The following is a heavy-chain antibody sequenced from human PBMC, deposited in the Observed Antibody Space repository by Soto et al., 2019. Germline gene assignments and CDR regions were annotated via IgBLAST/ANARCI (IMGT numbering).Heavy chain of an antibody. Sequence: GGSLRLSCAASGFNFSSYSMNWVRQAPGKGLEWVSYISSSSSTIYYADSVKGRFTISRDNAKNSLFLQMNSLRPEDTALYYCAKDMKWGGMTTIHYFDSWGQGTQVTVSS. CDR1: GFNFSSYS. CDR3: AKDMKWGGMTTIHYFDS. D-gene: IGHD4-17*01. J-gene: IGHJ4*02. V-gene: IGHV3-48*04. CDR2: ISSSSSTI.